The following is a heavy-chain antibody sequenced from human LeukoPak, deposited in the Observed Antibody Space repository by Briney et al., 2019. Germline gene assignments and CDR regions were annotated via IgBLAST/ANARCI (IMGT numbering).Heavy chain of an antibody. CDR1: GYTFTSYA. CDR3: ALQGVRGVSYHFDY. V-gene: IGHV1-3*01. J-gene: IGHJ4*02. CDR2: INAGNGNT. Sequence: GASVKVSCKASGYTFTSYAMHWVRQAPGQRREWRGWINAGNGNTKYSQKFQGRVSITRDTSASTAYMELSSRRAEDTAVYYCALQGVRGVSYHFDYWGQGTLVTVSS. D-gene: IGHD3-10*01.